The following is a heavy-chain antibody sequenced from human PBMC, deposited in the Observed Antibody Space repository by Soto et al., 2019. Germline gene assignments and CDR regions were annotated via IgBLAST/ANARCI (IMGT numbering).Heavy chain of an antibody. J-gene: IGHJ6*02. CDR1: GYTFTSYG. CDR3: ARDTNIGVVSRYYYGMDV. CDR2: ISAYNGNT. D-gene: IGHD2-15*01. Sequence: QVQLVQSGAEVKKPGASVKVSCKASGYTFTSYGISWVRQAPGQGLEWMGWISAYNGNTNYAQKLQGRVTMTTDTSTSTDYMELRSLRSGDTAVYYCARDTNIGVVSRYYYGMDVWGQGTTVTGSS. V-gene: IGHV1-18*01.